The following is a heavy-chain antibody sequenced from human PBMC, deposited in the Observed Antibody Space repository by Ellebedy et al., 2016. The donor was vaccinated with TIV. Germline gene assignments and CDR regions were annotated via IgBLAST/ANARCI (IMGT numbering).Heavy chain of an antibody. J-gene: IGHJ4*02. CDR2: IFYDGDA. CDR1: GVSISNNSYC. Sequence: SETLSLXXTVSGVSISNNSYCWTWIRQPPGKTLEWIGIIFYDGDAYYNPSLRSRVTMSVDTSKNQFSLKLRSVTAADTAVYYCARTSTMVRGALDYWGQGTLVTVSS. D-gene: IGHD3-10*01. V-gene: IGHV4-39*07. CDR3: ARTSTMVRGALDY.